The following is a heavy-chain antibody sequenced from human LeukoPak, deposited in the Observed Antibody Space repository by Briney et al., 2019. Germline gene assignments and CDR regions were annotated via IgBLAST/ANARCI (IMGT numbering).Heavy chain of an antibody. J-gene: IGHJ4*02. CDR1: GYTFTAHY. Sequence: GASVTVSCKASGYTFTAHYIRWMRQAPGRGLEWVGWINPNTGGTEFAQNVQGRVTMTRDTSINTVYMELNRLTSDDTAVFYCAREAADSSVCDFWGQGSLVTVSS. V-gene: IGHV1-2*02. D-gene: IGHD2-8*01. CDR2: INPNTGGT. CDR3: AREAADSSVCDF.